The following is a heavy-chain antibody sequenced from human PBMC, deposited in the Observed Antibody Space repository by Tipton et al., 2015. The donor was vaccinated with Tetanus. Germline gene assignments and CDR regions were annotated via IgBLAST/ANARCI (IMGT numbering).Heavy chain of an antibody. CDR2: INPNSGGT. CDR1: GYTFTDYY. D-gene: IGHD6-19*01. V-gene: IGHV1-2*06. CDR3: ARVPTNPLAVDRPTDY. J-gene: IGHJ4*02. Sequence: QVQLVQSGAEVKKPGASVKVSCKASGYTFTDYYMHWVRQAPGQGLEWMGRINPNSGGTNSAQKFQGRVTMTRDTSISTAYMELSRLRSDDTAVYYCARVPTNPLAVDRPTDYWGQGTLVTVSS.